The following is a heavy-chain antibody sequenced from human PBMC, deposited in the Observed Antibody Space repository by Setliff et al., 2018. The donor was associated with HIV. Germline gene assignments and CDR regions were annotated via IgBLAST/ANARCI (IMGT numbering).Heavy chain of an antibody. D-gene: IGHD3-22*01. J-gene: IGHJ5*02. V-gene: IGHV4-59*02. CDR3: AVVAPGNWFDP. Sequence: LSLTCTVSGGSVSGYFWSWIRQPPGKGLEWIGYIYYSGSTNYNPSLKSRVTISVDTSKNQFSLKLSSVTAADTAVYYCAVVAPGNWFDPWGQGTLVTVSS. CDR2: IYYSGST. CDR1: GGSVSGYF.